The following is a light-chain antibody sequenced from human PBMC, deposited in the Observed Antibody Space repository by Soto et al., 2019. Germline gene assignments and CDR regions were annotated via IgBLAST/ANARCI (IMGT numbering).Light chain of an antibody. V-gene: IGKV1-33*01. Sequence: DIQXXQXXXXLXXXVXXTVXITCQASQDISHYLNWYQQKPGKALKLLIYDASNLHPGVPSRFRGSGSGTEFSFNITSLQPEDVATYYCQQYDDLPITFGQGTRLEIK. CDR2: DAS. CDR1: QDISHY. CDR3: QQYDDLPIT. J-gene: IGKJ5*01.